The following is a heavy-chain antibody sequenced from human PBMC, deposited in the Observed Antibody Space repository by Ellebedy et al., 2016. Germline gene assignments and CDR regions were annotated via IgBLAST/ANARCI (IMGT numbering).Heavy chain of an antibody. CDR2: ISAYNGNT. V-gene: IGHV1-18*01. CDR3: ARDAEGANIFDY. J-gene: IGHJ4*02. CDR1: GYTFTSYG. D-gene: IGHD1-26*01. Sequence: ASVKVSXKASGYTFTSYGISWVRQAPGQGLEWMGWISAYNGNTNYAQKLQGRVTMTTDTSTSTAYMELRSLRSDDTAVYYCARDAEGANIFDYWGQGTLVTVSS.